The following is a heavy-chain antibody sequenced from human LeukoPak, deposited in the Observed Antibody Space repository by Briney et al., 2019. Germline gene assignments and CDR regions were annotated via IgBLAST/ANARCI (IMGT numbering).Heavy chain of an antibody. V-gene: IGHV1-2*02. CDR2: INPNSGGT. J-gene: IGHJ1*01. CDR3: ASYPMYYYDSSGPKSEYFQH. CDR1: GYTFTGYY. Sequence: GASVKVSCKASGYTFTGYYMHWVRQAPGQGLEWMGWINPNSGGTNYAQKFQGRVTMTRDTSISTAYMELSRLRSGDTAVYYCASYPMYYYDSSGPKSEYFQHWGQGTLVTVSS. D-gene: IGHD3-22*01.